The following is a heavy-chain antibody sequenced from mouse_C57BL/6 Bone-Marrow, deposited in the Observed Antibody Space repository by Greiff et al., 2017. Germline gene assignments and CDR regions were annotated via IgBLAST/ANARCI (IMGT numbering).Heavy chain of an antibody. V-gene: IGHV1-55*01. CDR3: ARERRGGYYGSSYVDYAMDY. Sequence: QVQLQQPGAELVKPGASVKMSCKASGYTFTSYWITWVKQRPGQGLEWIGDIYPGSGSTNYKEKFKSKATLTVDTSSSTAYMQLSSLTSEDSAVFYCARERRGGYYGSSYVDYAMDYWGQGTSVTVSA. D-gene: IGHD1-1*01. J-gene: IGHJ4*01. CDR2: IYPGSGST. CDR1: GYTFTSYW.